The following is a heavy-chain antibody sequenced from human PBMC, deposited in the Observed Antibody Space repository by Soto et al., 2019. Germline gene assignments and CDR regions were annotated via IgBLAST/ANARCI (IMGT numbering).Heavy chain of an antibody. Sequence: GGSLRLSCAASGFTFSSYWMSWVRQAPGKGLEWVANIKQDGSEKYYVDSVKGRFTISRDNAKNSLYLQMNSLRAEDTAVYYCAKNDYGDHFDYWGQGTLVTVSS. J-gene: IGHJ4*02. CDR1: GFTFSSYW. V-gene: IGHV3-7*01. CDR3: AKNDYGDHFDY. CDR2: IKQDGSEK. D-gene: IGHD4-17*01.